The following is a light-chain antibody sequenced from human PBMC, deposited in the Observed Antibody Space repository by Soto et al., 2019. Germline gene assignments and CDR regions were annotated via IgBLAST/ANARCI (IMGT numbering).Light chain of an antibody. CDR3: QQSYSTPLT. Sequence: DIQVTQSPSSLSASIGDGVIITCRASQPISTSLHWFQQKPGKAPKLLIYALSNLQSGVPSRFSGSGTGTEFTLIISSLQPEDVGNYFCQQSYSTPLTFGGGTKVQI. J-gene: IGKJ4*01. CDR2: ALS. CDR1: QPISTS. V-gene: IGKV1-39*01.